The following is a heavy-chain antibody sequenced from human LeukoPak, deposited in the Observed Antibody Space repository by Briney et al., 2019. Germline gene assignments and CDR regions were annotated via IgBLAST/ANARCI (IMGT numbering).Heavy chain of an antibody. Sequence: GGSLRLSCAASGITFGSYWMTWVRQAPGKGLECVANIKPDGSEKHYVDSVEGRFTISRDNAKNSLYLQMNSLRDEDTAVYYCARDVRWLRFVFDHWGQGIPVTVSS. V-gene: IGHV3-7*01. J-gene: IGHJ4*02. CDR3: ARDVRWLRFVFDH. CDR1: GITFGSYW. D-gene: IGHD5-12*01. CDR2: IKPDGSEK.